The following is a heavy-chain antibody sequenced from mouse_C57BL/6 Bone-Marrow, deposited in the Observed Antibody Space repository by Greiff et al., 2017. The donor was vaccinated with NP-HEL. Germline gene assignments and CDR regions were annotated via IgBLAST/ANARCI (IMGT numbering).Heavy chain of an antibody. CDR3: ARNGSSYWYFDV. J-gene: IGHJ1*03. CDR2: IHPSDSYT. CDR1: GYTFTSYW. Sequence: QVQLQQPGAELVKPGASVKVSCKASGYTFTSYWMHWVKQRPGQGLEWIGRIHPSDSYTNYNQKFKGKSTLTVDKSSSTAYMQLSSLTSEDSAVYYCARNGSSYWYFDVWGTGTTVTVSS. D-gene: IGHD1-1*01. V-gene: IGHV1-74*01.